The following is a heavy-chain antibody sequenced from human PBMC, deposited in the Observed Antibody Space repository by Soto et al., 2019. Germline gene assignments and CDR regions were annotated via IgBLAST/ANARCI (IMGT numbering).Heavy chain of an antibody. CDR1: GFPFSSYA. V-gene: IGHV3-30-3*01. CDR3: GRCTSTSCHLGSDY. CDR2: ISHDGINK. Sequence: HGGSLRLSCASSGFPFSSYAMNWFRQSPGKGLEWVALISHDGINKYYADSVRGRFTISRDSSTNTLYLQMNSLRAADTAVYYCGRCTSTSCHLGSDYWGQGTLVTVSS. D-gene: IGHD2-2*01. J-gene: IGHJ4*02.